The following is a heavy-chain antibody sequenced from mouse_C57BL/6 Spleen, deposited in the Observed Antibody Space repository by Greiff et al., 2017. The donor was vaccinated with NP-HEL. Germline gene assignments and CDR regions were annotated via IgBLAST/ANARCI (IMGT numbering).Heavy chain of an antibody. Sequence: EVKLEESGPELVKPGASVKIPCKASGYTFTDYNMDWVKQSHGKSLEWIGDINPNNGGTIYNQKFKGKATLTVDKSSSTAYMERRSLTSEDTAVYYCARSAAWFAYWGQGTLVTVSA. V-gene: IGHV1-18*01. CDR2: INPNNGGT. J-gene: IGHJ3*01. D-gene: IGHD1-2*01. CDR1: GYTFTDYN. CDR3: ARSAAWFAY.